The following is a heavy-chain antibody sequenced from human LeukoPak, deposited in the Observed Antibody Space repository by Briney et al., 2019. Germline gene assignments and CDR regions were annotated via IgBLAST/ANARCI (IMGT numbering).Heavy chain of an antibody. Sequence: PSETLSLTCTVSGGSISSGGYYWSWIRQHPGKGLEWIGYIYYSGSTYYNPSLKSRVTISVDTSKNQFSLKLSSVTAADTAVYYCARDLGPYYYGSGSYFDYWGQGTLVTVSS. CDR3: ARDLGPYYYGSGSYFDY. CDR2: IYYSGST. CDR1: GGSISSGGYY. V-gene: IGHV4-31*03. J-gene: IGHJ4*02. D-gene: IGHD3-10*01.